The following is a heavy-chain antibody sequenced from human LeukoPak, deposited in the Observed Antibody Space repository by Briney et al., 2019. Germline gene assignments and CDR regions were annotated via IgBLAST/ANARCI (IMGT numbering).Heavy chain of an antibody. CDR2: IYHSGST. Sequence: PSETLSLTCTVSGGSISSYYWSWIRQPAGKGLEWIGSIYHSGSTYYNPSLKSRVTISVDTSKNQFSLKLSSVTAADTAVYYCARDGSYVAAAGTSPLDYWGQGTLVTVSS. V-gene: IGHV4-4*07. J-gene: IGHJ4*02. D-gene: IGHD6-13*01. CDR3: ARDGSYVAAAGTSPLDY. CDR1: GGSISSYY.